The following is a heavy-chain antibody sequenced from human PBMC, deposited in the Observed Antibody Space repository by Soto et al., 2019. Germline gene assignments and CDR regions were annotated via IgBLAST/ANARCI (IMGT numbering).Heavy chain of an antibody. D-gene: IGHD2-8*01. CDR2: ISGSGGST. J-gene: IGHJ6*03. CDR1: GFTFSSYV. CDR3: AKVYCTNGVCSYYYYYMDV. V-gene: IGHV3-23*01. Sequence: GGSLRLSCAASGFTFSSYVMSWVRQAPGKGLEWVSAISGSGGSTYYADSVKGRFTISRNNSKNTLYLQMNSLRAEDTAVYYCAKVYCTNGVCSYYYYYMDVWGKGTTVTVSS.